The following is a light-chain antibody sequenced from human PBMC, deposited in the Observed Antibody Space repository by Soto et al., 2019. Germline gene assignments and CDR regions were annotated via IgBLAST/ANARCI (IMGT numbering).Light chain of an antibody. Sequence: DIQMTQSPSSLSASIGDRVTITCRASRGISTYLAWYQQKPGAVPKLLIYAASTLQSGVPSRFSGSGSGTDFTLTISSLQPEDVATYYCQNYYSAPPLTFGGGTKVEIE. CDR3: QNYYSAPPLT. V-gene: IGKV1-27*01. CDR2: AAS. CDR1: RGISTY. J-gene: IGKJ4*01.